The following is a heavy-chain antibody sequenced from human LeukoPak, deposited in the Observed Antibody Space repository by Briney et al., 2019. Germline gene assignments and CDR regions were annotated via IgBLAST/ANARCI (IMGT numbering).Heavy chain of an antibody. CDR1: GFTVSSSY. CDR2: IYSDGST. J-gene: IGHJ4*02. CDR3: TRETGATDS. D-gene: IGHD1-26*01. Sequence: PGGSLRLSCAVSGFTVSSSYMSWVRQAPEGKGLEWVSVIYSDGSTYYADSVKGRFTISRDISKNMLFLQVNSLRAEDTGLYYCTRETGATDSWGQGALVTVSS. V-gene: IGHV3-66*01.